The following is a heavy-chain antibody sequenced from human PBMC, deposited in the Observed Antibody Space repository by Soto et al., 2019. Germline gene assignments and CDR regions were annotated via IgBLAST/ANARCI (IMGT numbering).Heavy chain of an antibody. J-gene: IGHJ4*02. CDR1: GTTFSNYA. D-gene: IGHD3-22*01. V-gene: IGHV1-69*12. CDR3: VRGPDYEGYFDY. CDR2: IILPFGTP. Sequence: QVRLVQSGAEVKKTGSSVKVSCKASGTTFSNYAIGWVRQAPGQGLEWMGGIILPFGTPNYAQKFQGRVTITAEESMTTVYMELRGLRFEDTAVYYCVRGPDYEGYFDYWGQGSLVTVSS.